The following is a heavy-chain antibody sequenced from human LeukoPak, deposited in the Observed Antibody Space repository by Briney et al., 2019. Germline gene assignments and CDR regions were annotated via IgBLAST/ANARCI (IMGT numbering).Heavy chain of an antibody. Sequence: PSETLSLTCTASGGSISSSTYYWAWIRQPPGTGLEWIGTIYYTGSTFYSPSLKSRVTISVDTSKNQFFLRLSSVTAADTAVYYCARLGCSGRACFSAWNDYWGQGTLVTVSS. CDR1: GGSISSSTYY. CDR2: IYYTGST. V-gene: IGHV4-39*01. J-gene: IGHJ4*02. CDR3: ARLGCSGRACFSAWNDY. D-gene: IGHD2-15*01.